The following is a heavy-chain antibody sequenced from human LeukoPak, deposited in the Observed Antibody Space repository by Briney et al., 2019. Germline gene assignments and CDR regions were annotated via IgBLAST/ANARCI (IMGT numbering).Heavy chain of an antibody. V-gene: IGHV1-46*01. CDR2: INPSGGST. D-gene: IGHD1-26*01. J-gene: IGHJ4*02. Sequence: ASVKVSCKASGYTFTSYYMHWVRQAPGQEREWMGIINPSGGSTSYAQKFQGRVTMTRDMSTSTVYMELSSLRSEDTAVYYCARRGWELYFDYWGQGTLVTVSS. CDR1: GYTFTSYY. CDR3: ARRGWELYFDY.